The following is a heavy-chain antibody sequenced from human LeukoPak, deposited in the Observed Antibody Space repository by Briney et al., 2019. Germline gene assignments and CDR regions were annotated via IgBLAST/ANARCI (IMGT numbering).Heavy chain of an antibody. Sequence: SVKVSCKASGGTFSSYAISWVRQAPGQGLEWMGGIIPIFGTANYAQKFQGRVTITADESTSTDYMELSSLRSEDTAVYYCASLLGYCISTSCSEHYWGQGTLVTVSS. J-gene: IGHJ4*02. CDR3: ASLLGYCISTSCSEHY. V-gene: IGHV1-69*01. CDR2: IIPIFGTA. CDR1: GGTFSSYA. D-gene: IGHD2-2*01.